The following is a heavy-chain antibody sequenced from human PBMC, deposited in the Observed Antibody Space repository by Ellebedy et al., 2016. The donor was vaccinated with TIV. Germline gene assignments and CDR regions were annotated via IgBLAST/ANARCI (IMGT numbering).Heavy chain of an antibody. J-gene: IGHJ4*02. CDR2: ISWYNGNT. CDR1: GYTFTSFG. CDR3: ARGGNYYTSSGDYRYYFDY. V-gene: IGHV1-18*01. D-gene: IGHD2-21*02. Sequence: AASVKVSCKASGYTFTSFGIIWVRQAPGQGLEWMGWISWYNGNTKYGQTFQGRLTMTTDTSTSTAYMELRRLRPDDTAVYFCARGGNYYTSSGDYRYYFDYWGQGTLVTVSS.